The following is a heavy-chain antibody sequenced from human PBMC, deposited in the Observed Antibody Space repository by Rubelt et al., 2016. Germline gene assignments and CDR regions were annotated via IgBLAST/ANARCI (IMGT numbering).Heavy chain of an antibody. CDR2: IYSGGST. CDR3: AKGVTEVPAAMADY. CDR1: GFTVSSNY. J-gene: IGHJ4*02. D-gene: IGHD2-2*01. V-gene: IGHV3-53*05. Sequence: GGSLRLSCAASGFTVSSNYMSWVRQAPGKGLEWVSVIYSGGSTYYADSVKGRFTISRDNSKNTLYLQMNSLRAEDTAVYYCAKGVTEVPAAMADYWGQGTLVTVSS.